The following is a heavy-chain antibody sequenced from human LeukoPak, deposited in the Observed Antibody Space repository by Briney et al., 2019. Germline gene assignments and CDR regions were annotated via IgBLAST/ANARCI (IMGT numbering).Heavy chain of an antibody. D-gene: IGHD3-10*01. CDR2: ISSSGSTI. CDR3: ARTTGITMVRGVISHGGWAPHGGVDY. V-gene: IGHV3-48*03. CDR1: GFTFSSYE. J-gene: IGHJ4*02. Sequence: GGSLRLSCAASGFTFSSYEMNWVRQAPGKGLEWVSYISSSGSTIYYADSVKGRFTISRDNAKNSLYLQMNSLRAEDTAVYYCARTTGITMVRGVISHGGWAPHGGVDYWGQGTLVTVSS.